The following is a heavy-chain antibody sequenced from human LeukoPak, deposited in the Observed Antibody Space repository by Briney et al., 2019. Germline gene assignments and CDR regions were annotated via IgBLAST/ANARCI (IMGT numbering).Heavy chain of an antibody. Sequence: PGGSLRLSCAGSGFTLSSNWMHWVRQAPGKGLEWVSYISSSGNTIYYAESVKGRFTISRDNAKNSLYLQMNSLRDEDTAVYYCARSRVYAIQYFDYWGQGTLVTVSS. D-gene: IGHD2-8*01. V-gene: IGHV3-48*02. CDR3: ARSRVYAIQYFDY. CDR1: GFTLSSNW. CDR2: ISSSGNTI. J-gene: IGHJ4*02.